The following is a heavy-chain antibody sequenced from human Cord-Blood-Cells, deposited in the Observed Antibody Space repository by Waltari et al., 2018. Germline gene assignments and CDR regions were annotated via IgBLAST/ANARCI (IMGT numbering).Heavy chain of an antibody. V-gene: IGHV4-34*01. CDR2: INHSGST. CDR1: GGSFSGYY. J-gene: IGHJ4*02. Sequence: QVQLQQWGAGLLKPSETLSLTCAVYGGSFSGYYGSWIRQPPGKGLEWIGEINHSGSTNYNPSLKSRVTISVDTSKNQFSLKLSSVTAADTAVYYCARGRDYGKDYWGQGTLVTVSS. CDR3: ARGRDYGKDY. D-gene: IGHD4-17*01.